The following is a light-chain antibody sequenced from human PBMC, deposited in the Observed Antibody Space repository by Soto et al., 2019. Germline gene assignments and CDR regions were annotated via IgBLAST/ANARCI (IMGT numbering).Light chain of an antibody. CDR3: YSYAGRNIWV. V-gene: IGLV2-8*01. CDR1: GSDIGAYKF. Sequence: QSALAQHPSASGSPGQSVTISCTGSGSDIGAYKFVSWYQQHPGKAPKLMIFGVTERPSGVPDRFSGSKSGNTASLTVSGLQADDEAIYYCYSYAGRNIWVFGGGTKLTVL. J-gene: IGLJ3*02. CDR2: GVT.